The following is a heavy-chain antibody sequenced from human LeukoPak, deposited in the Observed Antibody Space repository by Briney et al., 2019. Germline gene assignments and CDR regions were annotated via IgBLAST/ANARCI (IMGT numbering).Heavy chain of an antibody. CDR2: ISSSSSYI. Sequence: GGSLRLSCAASGFTFSSYSMNWVRQAPGKGLECVSSISSSSSYIYYADSVKGRFTISRDNAKNSLYLQMNSLRAEDTAVYYCARYHYGSGSYSPVPYYYGMDVWGQGTTVTVSS. CDR3: ARYHYGSGSYSPVPYYYGMDV. D-gene: IGHD3-10*01. CDR1: GFTFSSYS. J-gene: IGHJ6*02. V-gene: IGHV3-21*01.